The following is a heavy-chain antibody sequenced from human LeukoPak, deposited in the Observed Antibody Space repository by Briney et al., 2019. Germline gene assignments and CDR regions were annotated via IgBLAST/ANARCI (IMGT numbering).Heavy chain of an antibody. CDR1: GFTFSNAW. Sequence: GGSLRLSCAASGFTFSNAWMSWVRQAPGKGLEWVGRIKSKTDGGTTDYAAPVKGRFTISRDDSKNTLYLQMNSLKTEDTAVYYCTTDSSTYYYDTPDDYWGQGTLVTVSS. D-gene: IGHD3-22*01. CDR3: TTDSSTYYYDTPDDY. J-gene: IGHJ4*02. V-gene: IGHV3-15*01. CDR2: IKSKTDGGTT.